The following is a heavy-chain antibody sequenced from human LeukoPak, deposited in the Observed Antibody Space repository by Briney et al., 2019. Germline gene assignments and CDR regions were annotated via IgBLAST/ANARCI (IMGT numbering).Heavy chain of an antibody. CDR3: ARDSIAVARGIGWFDP. Sequence: GASVKVSCKASGYTFTSYYMHWVRQAPGQGLEWMGIINPSGGSTSYAQKFQGRVTMTGDTSTSTVYMELSSLRSEDTAVYYCARDSIAVARGIGWFDPWGQGTLVTVSS. CDR1: GYTFTSYY. J-gene: IGHJ5*02. CDR2: INPSGGST. D-gene: IGHD6-19*01. V-gene: IGHV1-46*01.